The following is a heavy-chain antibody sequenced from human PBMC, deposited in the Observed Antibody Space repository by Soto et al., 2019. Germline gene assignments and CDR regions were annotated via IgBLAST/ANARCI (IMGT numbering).Heavy chain of an antibody. D-gene: IGHD5-18*01. V-gene: IGHV1-58*01. CDR1: GFTFTSSA. CDR2: IVVGSGNT. Sequence: QMPLVQSGPEVKKPGTSVKVSCKASGFTFTSSAVQWVRQARGQRLEWIGWIVVGSGNTNYAQKFQERVTITRDMSTSTAYMELSSLRSEDTAVYYCAAQSGYSYGNFDYWGQGTLVTVSS. J-gene: IGHJ4*02. CDR3: AAQSGYSYGNFDY.